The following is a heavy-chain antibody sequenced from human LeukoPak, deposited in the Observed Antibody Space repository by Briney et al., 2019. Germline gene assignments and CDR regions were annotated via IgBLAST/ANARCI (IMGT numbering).Heavy chain of an antibody. V-gene: IGHV3-21*01. CDR2: ISSSSGYI. CDR1: GFTFSSYA. D-gene: IGHD2-2*01. J-gene: IGHJ6*03. Sequence: GGSLRLSCAAAGFTFSSYAMNWVSQAPGKGLEWVSSISSSSGYIFYADSVKGRFTISRDNSKNIVYLQMDSLRVDDTALYYCARGGYQPYYYMDVWGTGTTVTVSS. CDR3: ARGGYQPYYYMDV.